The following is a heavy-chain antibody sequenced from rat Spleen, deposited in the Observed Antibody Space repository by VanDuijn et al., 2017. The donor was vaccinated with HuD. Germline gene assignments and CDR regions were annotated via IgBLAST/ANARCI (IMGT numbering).Heavy chain of an antibody. V-gene: IGHV5-19*01. CDR2: ITYDGGST. J-gene: IGHJ3*01. CDR1: GFTFSNYG. CDR3: TTDPRSYYYDAPY. Sequence: EVQLVESGGGLVQPGRSLKLSCAASGFTFSNYGMHWIRQAPTKGLEWVASITYDGGSTYYRDSVKGRFTISRDNAKSTLYLQMDSLRSEDTATYYCTTDPRSYYYDAPYWGQGTLVTVSS. D-gene: IGHD1-12*01.